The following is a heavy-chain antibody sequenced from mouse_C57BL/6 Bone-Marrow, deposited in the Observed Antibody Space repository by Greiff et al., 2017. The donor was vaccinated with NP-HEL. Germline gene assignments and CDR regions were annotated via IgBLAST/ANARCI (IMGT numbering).Heavy chain of an antibody. CDR2: IYPRSGNT. CDR1: GYTFTSYG. CDR3: ATVAPAWFAY. Sequence: QVQLQQSGAELARPGASVKLSCKASGYTFTSYGISWVKQRTGQGLEWIGEIYPRSGNTYYNEKFKGKATLTADKSSSTAYMELRSPTSEDSAVYFCATVAPAWFAYWGQGTLVTVSA. J-gene: IGHJ3*01. D-gene: IGHD1-1*01. V-gene: IGHV1-81*01.